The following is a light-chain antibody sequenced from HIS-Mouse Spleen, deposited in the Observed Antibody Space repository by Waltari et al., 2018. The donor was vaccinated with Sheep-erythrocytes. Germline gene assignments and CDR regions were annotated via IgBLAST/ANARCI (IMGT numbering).Light chain of an antibody. V-gene: IGLV2-14*01. Sequence: QSALTQPASVSGSPGQSITISCTGTSRAVGGSNYVSWYQQHPGKAPKLMIYEVSNRPSGVSNRFSGSKSGNTASLTISGLQAEDEADYYCSSYTSSSTPVVFGGGTKLTVL. J-gene: IGLJ2*01. CDR3: SSYTSSSTPVV. CDR2: EVS. CDR1: SRAVGGSNY.